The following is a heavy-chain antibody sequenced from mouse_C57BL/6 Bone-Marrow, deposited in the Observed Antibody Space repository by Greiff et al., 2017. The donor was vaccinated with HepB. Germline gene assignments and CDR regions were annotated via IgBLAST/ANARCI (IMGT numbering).Heavy chain of an antibody. CDR3: TTSYGNYGFAY. CDR1: GFNIKDDY. D-gene: IGHD2-1*01. CDR2: IDPENGDT. V-gene: IGHV14-4*01. J-gene: IGHJ3*01. Sequence: EVQLQQSGAELVRPGASVKLSCTASGFNIKDDYMHWVKQRPEQGLEWIGWIDPENGDTEYASKFQGKATITADTSSNTAYLQLSSLTSEDTAVYYCTTSYGNYGFAYWGQGALVTVSA.